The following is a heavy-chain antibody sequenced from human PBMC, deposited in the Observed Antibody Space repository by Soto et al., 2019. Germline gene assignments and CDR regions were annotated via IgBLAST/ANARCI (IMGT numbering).Heavy chain of an antibody. CDR1: GGSLSGYY. V-gene: IGHV4-34*01. CDR2: INYSGST. CDR3: ARTRNLDV. J-gene: IGHJ6*02. Sequence: QVQLQQWGAGLLKPSETLSLTCAVYGGSLSGYYGNWIRQSPGKGLEWIGEINYSGSTNYNPSIKSRVTISIDTSKNQFSLKLSSVTAADTAVYYCARTRNLDVWGQGTTVTVS. D-gene: IGHD1-1*01.